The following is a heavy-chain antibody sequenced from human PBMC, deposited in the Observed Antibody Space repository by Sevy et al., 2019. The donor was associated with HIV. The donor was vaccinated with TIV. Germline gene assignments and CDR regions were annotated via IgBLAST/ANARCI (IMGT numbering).Heavy chain of an antibody. CDR2: IYYSGST. D-gene: IGHD2-15*01. V-gene: IGHV4-30-4*01. J-gene: IGHJ3*02. CDR1: GGSISSGDYY. Sequence: SETLSLTCTVSGGSISSGDYYWSWIRQPPGEGLEWIGYIYYSGSTYYNPSLKSRVTISVDTSKNQFSLKLSSVTAADTAVYYCARGRVVVAATSAFDIWGQGTMVTVSS. CDR3: ARGRVVVAATSAFDI.